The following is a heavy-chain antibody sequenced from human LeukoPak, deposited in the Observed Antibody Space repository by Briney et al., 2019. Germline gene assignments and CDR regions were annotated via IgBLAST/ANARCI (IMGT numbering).Heavy chain of an antibody. Sequence: SGPTLVKPTHTLTLTCTFSGFSLSTSGVGVGWIRQPPGKALEWLALIYWDDDKRYSPSLKSRLTITKDTSKSQVVLTMTNMDPVHTATYYCALSLGATTVREFDYWGQGTLVTVSS. D-gene: IGHD1-26*01. CDR1: GFSLSTSGVG. V-gene: IGHV2-5*02. CDR2: IYWDDDK. CDR3: ALSLGATTVREFDY. J-gene: IGHJ4*02.